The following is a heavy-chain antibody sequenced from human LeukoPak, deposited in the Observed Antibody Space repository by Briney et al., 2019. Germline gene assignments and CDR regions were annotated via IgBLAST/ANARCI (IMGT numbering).Heavy chain of an antibody. CDR2: IWYDESNM. CDR3: ARGRDYVGMDV. D-gene: IGHD3-16*01. Sequence: GGSLRLSCAASGFTFSTHGIHWVRQAPGKGLEWVAAIWYDESNMFYADSVKGRFTISRDNSKNTLYLQLNSLRAEDTAVYYCARGRDYVGMDVWGQGTTVIVSS. V-gene: IGHV3-33*01. CDR1: GFTFSTHG. J-gene: IGHJ6*02.